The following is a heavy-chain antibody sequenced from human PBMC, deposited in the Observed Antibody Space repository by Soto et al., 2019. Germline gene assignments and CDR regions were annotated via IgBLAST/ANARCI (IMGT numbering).Heavy chain of an antibody. CDR3: ARSPAGYYDSSGYYYWFDP. D-gene: IGHD3-22*01. Sequence: PGGSLRLSCAASGFTFSSYSMNWVRQAPGKGLEWVSSISSSSSYIYYADSVKGRFTISRDNAKNSLYLQMNSLRAEDTAVYYCARSPAGYYDSSGYYYWFDPWGQGTLVTVSS. CDR1: GFTFSSYS. J-gene: IGHJ5*02. CDR2: ISSSSSYI. V-gene: IGHV3-21*01.